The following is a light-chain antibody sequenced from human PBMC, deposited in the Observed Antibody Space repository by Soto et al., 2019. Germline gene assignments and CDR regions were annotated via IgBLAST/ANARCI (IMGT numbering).Light chain of an antibody. Sequence: QSALTQPPSASGSPGQSVTISCAGTSSDVGGYNFVSWHQQYPGKAPKLVIYEVNKRPSGVPDRFSGSKSGNTASLTVSGIQAEDEADYYCASYAGSSTVFGTGTKLTVL. CDR1: SSDVGGYNF. J-gene: IGLJ1*01. V-gene: IGLV2-8*01. CDR2: EVN. CDR3: ASYAGSSTV.